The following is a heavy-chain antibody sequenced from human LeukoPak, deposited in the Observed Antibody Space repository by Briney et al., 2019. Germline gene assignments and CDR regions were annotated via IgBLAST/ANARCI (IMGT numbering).Heavy chain of an antibody. CDR1: GFTFSGYW. J-gene: IGHJ5*02. CDR3: TRDPRNLGLDP. Sequence: GESLRLSCVASGFTFSGYWMHWVRQVPGKRLMWVSRVNGDGSRTTYADTVKGRFTISRDNAKNTLYLQMNSLRAEDTAVYYCTRDPRNLGLDPWGQGTLVTVSS. CDR2: VNGDGSRT. D-gene: IGHD7-27*01. V-gene: IGHV3-74*03.